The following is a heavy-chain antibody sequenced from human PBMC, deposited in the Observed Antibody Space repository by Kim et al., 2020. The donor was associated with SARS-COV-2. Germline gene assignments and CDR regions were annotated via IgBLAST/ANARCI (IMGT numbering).Heavy chain of an antibody. Sequence: TYDADSVKGLFTISRDNSKNTLYLQMTSLRAEDTAVYYCANTVGRRYFDYWGQGTLVTVSS. D-gene: IGHD1-26*01. CDR3: ANTVGRRYFDY. V-gene: IGHV3-23*01. J-gene: IGHJ4*02. CDR2: T.